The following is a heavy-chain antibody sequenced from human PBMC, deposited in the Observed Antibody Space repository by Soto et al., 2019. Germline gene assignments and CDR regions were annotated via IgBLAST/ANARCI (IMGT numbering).Heavy chain of an antibody. Sequence: SETLSLTCAVYGGSFGDYSWTWIRQPPGKGLEWIGEINDSGSTNYTPSLERRVTISRDTSKNRFSLKLSSVTAADTAVYYCARGSHKLHSYDSSGFYHYVDYWGQGSLVTVSS. J-gene: IGHJ4*02. CDR1: GGSFGDYS. V-gene: IGHV4-34*01. CDR2: INDSGST. D-gene: IGHD3-22*01. CDR3: ARGSHKLHSYDSSGFYHYVDY.